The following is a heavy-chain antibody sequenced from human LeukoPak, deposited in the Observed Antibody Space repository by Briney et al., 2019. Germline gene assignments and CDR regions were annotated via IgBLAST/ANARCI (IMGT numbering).Heavy chain of an antibody. CDR3: ARSLVGRDYFDF. CDR1: GGTFRSYA. J-gene: IGHJ4*02. CDR2: IIPALTMT. D-gene: IGHD1-26*01. V-gene: IGHV1-69*04. Sequence: ASVKVSCKTSGGTFRSYAINWVRQAPGQGLEWMGRIIPALTMTNYAQKFQGRVTIIADKSTSTAYMEMTSLRSEDTAVYYCARSLVGRDYFDFWGQGSQVTVSS.